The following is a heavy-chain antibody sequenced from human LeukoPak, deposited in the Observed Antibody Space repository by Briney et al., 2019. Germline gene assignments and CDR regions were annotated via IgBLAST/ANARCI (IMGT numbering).Heavy chain of an antibody. CDR2: IPYDGGNA. CDR1: EFPFSGYT. J-gene: IGHJ4*02. Sequence: PGGSLRLSCAASEFPFSGYTMHWVRQVPGKGLEWLAVIPYDGGNADYADSVKGRFTISRDNSKNTLYLQMNSLRTEDTAVYYCAKELITFGGIIDYWGQGTLVTVSS. CDR3: AKELITFGGIIDY. V-gene: IGHV3-30*04. D-gene: IGHD3-16*01.